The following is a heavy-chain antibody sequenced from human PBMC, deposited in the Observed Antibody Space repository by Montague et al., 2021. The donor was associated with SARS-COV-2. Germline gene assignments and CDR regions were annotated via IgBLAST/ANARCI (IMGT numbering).Heavy chain of an antibody. D-gene: IGHD5-18*01. CDR1: GGSISSHY. V-gene: IGHV4-59*11. CDR3: ARGDTWEGYSYGFDY. J-gene: IGHJ4*02. CDR2: IYYSGST. Sequence: SETLSLTCTVSGGSISSHYWSWVRQPPEKGLEWIGYIYYSGSTNYNPSLKTRVTISVDTSKNQFSLKLSSVTAADTAVYYCARGDTWEGYSYGFDYWGQGTLVTVSS.